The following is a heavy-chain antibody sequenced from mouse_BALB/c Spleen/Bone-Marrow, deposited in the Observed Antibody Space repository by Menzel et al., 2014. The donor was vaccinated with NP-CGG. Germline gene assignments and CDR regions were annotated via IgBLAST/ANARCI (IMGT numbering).Heavy chain of an antibody. CDR1: GFNIKDTY. Sequence: VQLKQSGAELVKPGASVKLSCTASGFNIKDTYMHWVKQRPEQGLEWIGRIDPANGNTKYDPKFQGKATITADTSSNTAYLQLSSLTSEDTAVYYCARNYGYGKSFAYWGQGTLVIVSA. D-gene: IGHD2-2*01. J-gene: IGHJ3*01. CDR3: ARNYGYGKSFAY. CDR2: IDPANGNT. V-gene: IGHV14-3*02.